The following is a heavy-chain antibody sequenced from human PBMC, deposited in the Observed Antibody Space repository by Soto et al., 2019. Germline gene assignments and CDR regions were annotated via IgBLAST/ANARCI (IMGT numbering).Heavy chain of an antibody. CDR3: ARGLWDQRFFDY. J-gene: IGHJ4*02. CDR1: GGSISSYY. D-gene: IGHD3-16*01. V-gene: IGHV4-59*01. Sequence: SETLSLTCTVSGGSISSYYWSWIRQPPGKGLEWIGYIYYSGSTNYNPSLKSRVTISVDTSKNQFSLKLSSVTAADTAVYYCARGLWDQRFFDYWGQGPLVTVSS. CDR2: IYYSGST.